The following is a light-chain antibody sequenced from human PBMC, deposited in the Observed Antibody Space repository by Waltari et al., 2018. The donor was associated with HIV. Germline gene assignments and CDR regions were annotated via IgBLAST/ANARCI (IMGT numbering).Light chain of an antibody. CDR2: DVT. Sequence: QSALTQPRSVSGSPGPSVTISCTRTSSDVGGHDYVSWFQQHPGKAPKLLVYDVTKRPSGVPNRFSGSKSGSTASLTISGLQAEDQGDYYCCSYAGGSTLFGGGTKLTVL. J-gene: IGLJ2*01. CDR3: CSYAGGSTL. CDR1: SSDVGGHDY. V-gene: IGLV2-11*01.